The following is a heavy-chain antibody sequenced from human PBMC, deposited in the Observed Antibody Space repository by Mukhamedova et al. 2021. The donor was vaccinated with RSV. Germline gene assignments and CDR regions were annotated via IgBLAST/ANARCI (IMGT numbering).Heavy chain of an antibody. V-gene: IGHV4-61*02. CDR3: PRVFHI. J-gene: IGHJ4*02. CDR1: GGSISSGSYY. CDR2: IYTSGSA. D-gene: IGHD2-21*01. Sequence: VSGGSISSGSYYWSWIRQPAGKGLEWIGRIYTSGSANYNPSLKSRVTISVDTSKNQFSLKLSSVTAADTAVYYCPRVFHIWGQGIL.